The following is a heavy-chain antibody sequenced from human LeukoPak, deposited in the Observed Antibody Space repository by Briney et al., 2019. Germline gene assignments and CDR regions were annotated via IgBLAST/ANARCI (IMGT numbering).Heavy chain of an antibody. CDR3: ARLGSYHDF. V-gene: IGHV4-4*09. CDR2: IHATGGS. D-gene: IGHD1-26*01. Sequence: SETLSLTCTVSGASIRNYYWSWIRQTPEKGLEWMGYIHATGGSNYYPSLKSRHTVSIDTSRNQLSLKLTSVTAADTAVYFCARLGSYHDFWGQGALVTVSS. J-gene: IGHJ4*02. CDR1: GASIRNYY.